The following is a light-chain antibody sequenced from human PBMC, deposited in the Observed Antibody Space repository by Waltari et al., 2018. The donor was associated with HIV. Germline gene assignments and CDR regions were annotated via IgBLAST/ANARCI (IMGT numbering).Light chain of an antibody. Sequence: VVIQSPESLSVSVDERATLPFTSNQSLLYNSNQKVYLAWYQQKAGQRPRLLIYWACTRGSGVPDRFSGSGSGKDFTLTINSLQPDDLATYYCQQYHSYRTFGPGTKVEIK. CDR3: QQYHSYRT. CDR2: WAC. J-gene: IGKJ1*01. V-gene: IGKV4-1*01. CDR1: QSLLYNSNQKVY.